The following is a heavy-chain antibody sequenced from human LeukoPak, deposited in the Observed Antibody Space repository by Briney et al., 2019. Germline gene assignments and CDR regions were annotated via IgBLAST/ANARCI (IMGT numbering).Heavy chain of an antibody. CDR1: GFTFSSYA. CDR2: ISYDGSNK. CDR3: AFARAGIEAAGFDH. J-gene: IGHJ4*02. Sequence: GRSLRLSCAASGFTFSSYAMHWVRQAPGKGLEWVAVISYDGSNKYYADSVKGRFTISRYNSKNTLYLQMNSLRAEDTAVYYCAFARAGIEAAGFDHWGQGTLVTVSS. V-gene: IGHV3-30-3*01. D-gene: IGHD6-13*01.